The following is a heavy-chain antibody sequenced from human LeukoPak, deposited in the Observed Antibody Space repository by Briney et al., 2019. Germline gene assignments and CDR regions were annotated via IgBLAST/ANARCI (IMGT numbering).Heavy chain of an antibody. CDR1: GFTFSSYA. CDR2: ISSNGGST. V-gene: IGHV3-64*01. J-gene: IGHJ4*02. CDR3: AKVRTGHYFDY. Sequence: GRSLRLSCAASGFTFSSYAMHWVRQAPGKGLEYVSGISSNGGSTYYANSVKGRFTISRDNSKNTLYLQMNSLRAEDTAVYYCAKVRTGHYFDYWGQGTLVTVSS. D-gene: IGHD1-1*01.